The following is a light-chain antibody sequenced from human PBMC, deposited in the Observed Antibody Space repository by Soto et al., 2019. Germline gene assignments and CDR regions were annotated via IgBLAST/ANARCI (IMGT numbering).Light chain of an antibody. J-gene: IGLJ3*02. V-gene: IGLV1-51*01. CDR1: SSNIGNNY. CDR2: DNN. Sequence: QAVVTQPPSVSAAPGQKVTISCSGSSSNIGNNYVSWYQQLPGTAPKLLIYDNNKRPSGIPDRFSGSKSGTSATLGITGLQTGDEAEYYCGTWDSSLSAGVFGGGTKVTVL. CDR3: GTWDSSLSAGV.